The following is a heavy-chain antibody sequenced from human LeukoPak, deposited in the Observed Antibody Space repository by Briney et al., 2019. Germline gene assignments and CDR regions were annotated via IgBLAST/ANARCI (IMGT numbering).Heavy chain of an antibody. CDR3: AKRGDYHSYYYVMEV. CDR1: GFTFSSYG. Sequence: GGSLRLSCAASGFTFSSYGMHWVRQAPGKGLEWVAVISYDGSNKYYADSVKGRFTISRDNSKNTLYLQMNSLRAEDTAVYYCAKRGDYHSYYYVMEVWRQGTTVIVSS. V-gene: IGHV3-30*18. D-gene: IGHD4-17*01. CDR2: ISYDGSNK. J-gene: IGHJ6*02.